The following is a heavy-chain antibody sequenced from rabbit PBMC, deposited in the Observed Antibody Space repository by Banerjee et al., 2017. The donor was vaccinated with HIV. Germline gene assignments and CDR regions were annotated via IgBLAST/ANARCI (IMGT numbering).Heavy chain of an antibody. J-gene: IGHJ3*01. Sequence: QEHLEESGGDLVKPEGSLTLTCTASGFSFSSKYVMCWVRQAPGKGLEWIACINTNSGTAVYASWAKGRFTISKSSSTTMTLQMTGLTAADTATYFCARVDYVGGDYALTRLELWGPGTLVT. V-gene: IGHV1S45*01. CDR2: INTNSGTA. CDR1: GFSFSSKYV. CDR3: ARVDYVGGDYALTRLEL. D-gene: IGHD2-1*01.